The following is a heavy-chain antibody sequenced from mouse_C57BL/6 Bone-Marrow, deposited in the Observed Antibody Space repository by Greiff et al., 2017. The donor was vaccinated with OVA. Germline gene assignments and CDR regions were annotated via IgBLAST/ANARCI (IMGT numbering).Heavy chain of an antibody. CDR1: GFSFNTYA. J-gene: IGHJ3*01. CDR3: VRPYDYTWFAY. V-gene: IGHV10-1*01. D-gene: IGHD2-4*01. Sequence: EVHLVESGGGLVQPKGSLKLSCAASGFSFNTYAMNWVRQAPGKGLEWVARIRSKSNNYATYYADSVKDRFTISRDDSESMLYLQMNNLKTEDTAMYYCVRPYDYTWFAYWGQGTLVTVSA. CDR2: IRSKSNNYAT.